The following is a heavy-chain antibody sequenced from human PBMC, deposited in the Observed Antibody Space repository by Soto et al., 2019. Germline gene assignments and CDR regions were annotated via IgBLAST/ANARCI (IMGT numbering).Heavy chain of an antibody. CDR1: GGTISNYY. D-gene: IGHD2-8*01. V-gene: IGHV4-59*01. CDR3: ARAVSFYSGMDV. CDR2: VYYSGGT. Sequence: PSETLSLTCTVSGGTISNYYWSWVRQPPGKGLEWLGYVYYSGGTNYNPSLESRVTISVDTSKNQFSLKLSSVTAADTAVYYCARAVSFYSGMDVWGQGTTVTLSS. J-gene: IGHJ6*02.